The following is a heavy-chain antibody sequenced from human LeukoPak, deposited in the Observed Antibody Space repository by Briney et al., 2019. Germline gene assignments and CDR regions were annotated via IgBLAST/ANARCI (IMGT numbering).Heavy chain of an antibody. CDR1: GGSFSGYY. D-gene: IGHD3-3*01. J-gene: IGHJ5*02. Sequence: SETLPLTCAVYGGSFSGYYWSWIRQPPGKGLEWIGEINHSGSTNYNPSLKSRVTISVDTSKNQFSLKLSSVTAADTAVYYCARGGLEWLLSGPNRNWFDPWGQGTLVTVSS. V-gene: IGHV4-34*01. CDR2: INHSGST. CDR3: ARGGLEWLLSGPNRNWFDP.